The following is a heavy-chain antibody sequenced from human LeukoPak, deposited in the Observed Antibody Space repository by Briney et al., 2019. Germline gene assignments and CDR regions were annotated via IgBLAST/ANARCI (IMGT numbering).Heavy chain of an antibody. J-gene: IGHJ3*02. V-gene: IGHV3-48*03. CDR2: IYTSGSTI. D-gene: IGHD6-19*01. CDR3: ARDRRYSSGWYGAFDI. CDR1: GFNFSYYE. Sequence: GGSLRLSCAASGFNFSYYEMNWVRQAPGKGLEWVSYIYTSGSTIYYADSVKGRFTISRDNAKNSMYLQMNSLRADDTVVYYCARDRRYSSGWYGAFDIWGQGTMVTVSS.